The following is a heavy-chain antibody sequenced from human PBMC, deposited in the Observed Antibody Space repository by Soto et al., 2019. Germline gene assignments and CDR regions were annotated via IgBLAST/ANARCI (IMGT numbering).Heavy chain of an antibody. CDR1: GYTFTSYY. V-gene: IGHV1-46*03. CDR3: ARGHPITMIRGVINY. CDR2: INPGGGST. D-gene: IGHD3-10*01. Sequence: QVQLVQSGAEVKKPGASVKVSCKASGYTFTSYYLHWVRQAPGQGLEWMGIINPGGGSTSYAQKFQGRVTMTRDTSTSTVYMELSSLRSEDTAVYYCARGHPITMIRGVINYWGQGTLVTVSS. J-gene: IGHJ4*02.